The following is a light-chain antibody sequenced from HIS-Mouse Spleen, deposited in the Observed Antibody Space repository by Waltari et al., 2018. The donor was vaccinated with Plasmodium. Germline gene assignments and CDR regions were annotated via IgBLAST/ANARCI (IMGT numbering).Light chain of an antibody. Sequence: DIVMTQSPATLSVSPGERATLSCRASQSVSSNLAWYQQKPGQAPRLLIYGASTRATGIPARLSGSGSWTEFTLTISSMQSEDFAVYYCQQYNNWPLTFGGGTKVEIK. J-gene: IGKJ4*01. CDR1: QSVSSN. V-gene: IGKV3-15*01. CDR2: GAS. CDR3: QQYNNWPLT.